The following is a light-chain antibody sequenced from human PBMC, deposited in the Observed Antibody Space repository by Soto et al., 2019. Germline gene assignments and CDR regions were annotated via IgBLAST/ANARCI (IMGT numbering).Light chain of an antibody. CDR1: QSISSN. CDR3: QQYKNWLRT. J-gene: IGKJ1*01. Sequence: EIVMTQSPATLSVSPGERATLSCRASQSISSNLAWYQQKPGQAPRLLIYGASTRATAIPARFSGSGSGTEFTLTISSLQSEDLAIYYCQQYKNWLRTFGQGTKVDIK. V-gene: IGKV3-15*01. CDR2: GAS.